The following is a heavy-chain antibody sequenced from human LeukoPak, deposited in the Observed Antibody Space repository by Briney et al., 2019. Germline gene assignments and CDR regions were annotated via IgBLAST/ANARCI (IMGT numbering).Heavy chain of an antibody. CDR2: MNPNSGNT. V-gene: IGHV1-8*01. CDR1: GYTFTSYD. D-gene: IGHD3-22*01. J-gene: IGHJ6*02. CDR3: ARADADYYDSSGYGMDV. Sequence: ASVKVSCKASGYTFTSYDINWVRQATGQGLEWMGWMNPNSGNTGYAQKFQGRVTMTRNTSISTAYMELSSLRSEDTAVYYCARADADYYDSSGYGMDVWGQGTTVTVSS.